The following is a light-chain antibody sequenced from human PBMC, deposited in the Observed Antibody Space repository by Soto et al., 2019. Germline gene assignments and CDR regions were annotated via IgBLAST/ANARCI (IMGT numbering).Light chain of an antibody. Sequence: QSVLTQPPSASGSPGQSVTISCTGTKSDIGVYDFVSWYQHHPGKAPRLIIYEVVQRPSGVPDRFSGSKSGNTASLTVSGLQAADEADYYCCSYAGSYVFGTGTKVTVL. J-gene: IGLJ1*01. V-gene: IGLV2-8*01. CDR1: KSDIGVYDF. CDR3: CSYAGSYV. CDR2: EVV.